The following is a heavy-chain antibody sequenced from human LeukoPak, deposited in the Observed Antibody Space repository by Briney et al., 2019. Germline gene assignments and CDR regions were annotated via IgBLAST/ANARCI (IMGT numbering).Heavy chain of an antibody. D-gene: IGHD2-21*02. J-gene: IGHJ4*02. V-gene: IGHV4-38-2*02. Sequence: SETLSLTCTVSGYSISSGYYWGWIRQPPGKGLEWIGSIYHSGSTYYNPSPKSRVTISVDTSKNQFSLKLSSVTAADTAVYYCARESTAYCGGDCYFYYWGQGTLVTVSS. CDR2: IYHSGST. CDR1: GYSISSGYY. CDR3: ARESTAYCGGDCYFYY.